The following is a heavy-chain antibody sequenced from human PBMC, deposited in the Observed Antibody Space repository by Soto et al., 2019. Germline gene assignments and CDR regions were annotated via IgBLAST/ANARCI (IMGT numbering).Heavy chain of an antibody. CDR1: GGSISSSSYY. CDR3: ASPLGSSGWYDY. V-gene: IGHV4-39*01. Sequence: QLQLQESGPGLVKPSETLSLTCTVSGGSISSSSYYWGWIRQPPGKGLEWIGSIYYSGSTYYNPSLQRRVTISVDTSKNPFSLKLRSVTAADTAVYYCASPLGSSGWYDYWGQGTLVTVSS. J-gene: IGHJ4*02. D-gene: IGHD6-19*01. CDR2: IYYSGST.